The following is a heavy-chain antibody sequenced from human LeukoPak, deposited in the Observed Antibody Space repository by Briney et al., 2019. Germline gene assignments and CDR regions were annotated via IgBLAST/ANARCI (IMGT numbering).Heavy chain of an antibody. Sequence: GGSLRLSCAASGFTFSSYWMHWVRQAPGKGLVWVSRINSDGSSTSYADSVKGRFTISRDNAKNTLYLQMNSLRTEDTAVYYCARGVGGDSRFDPWGQGTLVTVSS. V-gene: IGHV3-74*01. D-gene: IGHD1-26*01. CDR2: INSDGSST. CDR3: ARGVGGDSRFDP. CDR1: GFTFSSYW. J-gene: IGHJ5*02.